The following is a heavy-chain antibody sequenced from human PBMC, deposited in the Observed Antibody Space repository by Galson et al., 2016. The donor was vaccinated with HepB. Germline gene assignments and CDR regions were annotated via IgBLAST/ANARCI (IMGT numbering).Heavy chain of an antibody. Sequence: SLRLSCATSGFSLNMFWLGWVRQAPGKGLEWVANINQDGSETHYVDSVKGRFTISRDNAKDSLYLQVNSLRVEDTAVYYCARGRSHAYWGQGTPFTVSS. CDR2: INQDGSET. CDR3: ARGRSHAY. CDR1: GFSLNMFW. V-gene: IGHV3-7*01. J-gene: IGHJ4*02. D-gene: IGHD3-10*01.